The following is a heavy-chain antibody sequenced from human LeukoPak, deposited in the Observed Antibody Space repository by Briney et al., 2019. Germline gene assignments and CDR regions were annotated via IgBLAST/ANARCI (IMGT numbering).Heavy chain of an antibody. J-gene: IGHJ4*02. CDR1: GFTFNTYS. CDR3: ARGSMTTVTLIDY. V-gene: IGHV3-53*01. D-gene: IGHD4-17*01. CDR2: IFSGGST. Sequence: GGSLRLSCAASGFTFNTYSLNWVRQAPGKRLEWVSVIFSGGSTYYADSVKDRFTISRDNSRNTLYLQMNSLRAEDTAVYYCARGSMTTVTLIDYWGQGTLVTVSS.